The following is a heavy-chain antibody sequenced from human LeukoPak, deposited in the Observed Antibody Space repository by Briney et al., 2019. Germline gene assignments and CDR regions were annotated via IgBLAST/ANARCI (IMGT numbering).Heavy chain of an antibody. CDR3: ARRGSGRNWFDP. CDR2: ISYTGRT. V-gene: IGHV4-39*01. CDR1: GGSISSSDYY. J-gene: IGHJ5*02. D-gene: IGHD1-26*01. Sequence: KSSETLSLTCTVSGGSISSSDYYWGWIRQPPGKGLEWIASISYTGRTYYNPSLRSRITMSVDTSKNQFCLRLSSVTAADTAVYHCARRGSGRNWFDPWGQGTLVTVSS.